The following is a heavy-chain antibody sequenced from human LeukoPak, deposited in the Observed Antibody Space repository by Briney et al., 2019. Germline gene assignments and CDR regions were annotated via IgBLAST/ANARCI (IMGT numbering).Heavy chain of an antibody. V-gene: IGHV3-69-1*01. CDR2: ISSSSYI. CDR3: ARDRGYYDSSGEYWYFDL. J-gene: IGHJ2*01. CDR1: GFTVSSNY. D-gene: IGHD3-22*01. Sequence: GGSLRLSCAASGFTVSSNYMSWVRQAPGKGLEWVSSISSSSYIYYADSVKGRFTISRDNAKNSLYLQMNSLRAEDTAVYYCARDRGYYDSSGEYWYFDLWGRGTLVTVSS.